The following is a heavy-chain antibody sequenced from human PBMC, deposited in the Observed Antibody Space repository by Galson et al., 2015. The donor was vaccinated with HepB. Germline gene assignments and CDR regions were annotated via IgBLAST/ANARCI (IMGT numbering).Heavy chain of an antibody. Sequence: SVKVSCKASGYTFTSYGISWVRQAPGQGLEWMGWISAYNGNTNYAQKLQGRVTMTTDTSTSTAYMELRSLRSDDTAVYYCARDTPLTYYDFWSGSTNCFDPWGQVTLVTVSS. V-gene: IGHV1-18*04. CDR3: ARDTPLTYYDFWSGSTNCFDP. CDR1: GYTFTSYG. J-gene: IGHJ5*02. D-gene: IGHD3-3*01. CDR2: ISAYNGNT.